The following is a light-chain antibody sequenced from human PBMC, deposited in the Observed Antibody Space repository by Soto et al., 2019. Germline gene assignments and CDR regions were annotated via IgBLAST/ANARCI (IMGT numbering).Light chain of an antibody. Sequence: QAVLTQSSSASASLGSSVKLTCTVSSGHSHYTIAWHQQQPGKAPRYLMKLEGSGNYNKGSGVPDRFSGSSSGADRYLTISNLQSEDEADYYCETWDSRTWVFGGGTKLTVL. CDR2: LEGSGNY. V-gene: IGLV4-60*03. CDR3: ETWDSRTWV. J-gene: IGLJ3*02. CDR1: SGHSHYT.